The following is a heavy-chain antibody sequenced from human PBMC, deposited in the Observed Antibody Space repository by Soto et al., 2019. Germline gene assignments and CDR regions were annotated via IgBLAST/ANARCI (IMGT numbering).Heavy chain of an antibody. CDR3: ARVMTEMATKGAFDI. Sequence: QVQLVQSGAEVKKPGSSVKVSCKASGGTFSSYAISWVRQAPGQGLEWMGVIIPIFGTANYAQKFQGRVTITADESTSTAYMELSSLRSEDTSVYYCARVMTEMATKGAFDIWGQGTMVTVSS. J-gene: IGHJ3*02. D-gene: IGHD5-12*01. CDR1: GGTFSSYA. V-gene: IGHV1-69*01. CDR2: IIPIFGTA.